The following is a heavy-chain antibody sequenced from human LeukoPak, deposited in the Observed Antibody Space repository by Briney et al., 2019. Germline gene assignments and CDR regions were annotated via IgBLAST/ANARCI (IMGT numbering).Heavy chain of an antibody. J-gene: IGHJ4*02. CDR1: GGSISSYY. CDR3: ARSYSSSWLYEDY. CDR2: NYYSGST. Sequence: SETLSLTCTVSGGSISSYYWSLIRQPPGKGLEWIGYNYYSGSTNYNPSLKSRVTISVDTSKNQFSLKLSSVTAADTAVYYCARSYSSSWLYEDYWGQGTLVTVSS. V-gene: IGHV4-59*01. D-gene: IGHD6-13*01.